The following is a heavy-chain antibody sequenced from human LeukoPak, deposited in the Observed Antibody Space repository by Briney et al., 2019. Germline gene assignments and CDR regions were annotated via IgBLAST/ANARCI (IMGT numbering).Heavy chain of an antibody. CDR1: GGTFSSYA. Sequence: ASVKVSCKASGGTFSSYAISWVRQAPGQGLEWMGGIIPIFGKANYAQKFQGRVTITADESTSTAYMELSSLRSEDTAVYYCARVLVPAAIRNNWFDPWGQGTLVPVSS. V-gene: IGHV1-69*13. CDR3: ARVLVPAAIRNNWFDP. CDR2: IIPIFGKA. J-gene: IGHJ5*02. D-gene: IGHD2-2*02.